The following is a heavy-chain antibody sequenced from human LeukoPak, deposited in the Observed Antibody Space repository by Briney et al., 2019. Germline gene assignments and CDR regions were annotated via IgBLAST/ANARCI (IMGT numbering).Heavy chain of an antibody. D-gene: IGHD3-16*01. CDR1: GDFISSYH. J-gene: IGHJ4*02. CDR3: ARVGRGDHTWGSYSFDH. CDR2: ISYSGRT. Sequence: SEPLSLTCTISGDFISSYHWTWIRQSPGKGLEWIGYISYSGRTKYNASLESRVTISLDTSKNQLSLGLSSVTAADTARYYCARVGRGDHTWGSYSFDHWGQGTLVTVSS. V-gene: IGHV4-59*01.